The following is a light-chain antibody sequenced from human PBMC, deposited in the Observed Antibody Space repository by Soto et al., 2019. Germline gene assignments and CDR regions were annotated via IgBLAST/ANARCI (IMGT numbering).Light chain of an antibody. CDR3: QQYDISRPELT. Sequence: EIVLTQSPGTLSLSPGDRATVSCRASQSVSSTFLAWYQQKPGEAPRLLIYGASSRATGIPDRFSGSGSGTDFTLTICTLEPEDVAVYECQQYDISRPELTFGGGTKVHIK. CDR1: QSVSSTF. V-gene: IGKV3-20*01. CDR2: GAS. J-gene: IGKJ4*01.